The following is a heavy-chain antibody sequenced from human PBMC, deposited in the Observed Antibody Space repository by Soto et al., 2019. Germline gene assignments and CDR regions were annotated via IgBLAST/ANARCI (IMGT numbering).Heavy chain of an antibody. J-gene: IGHJ6*02. Sequence: PGGSLRLSCAASGFTFSSYGMHWFRQAPGKGLEWVAVIWYDGSNKYYADSVKGRFTISRDNSKNTLYLQMNSLRAEDTAVYYCAREGYYDFENGMDVWGQGTTVTVSS. CDR3: AREGYYDFENGMDV. CDR1: GFTFSSYG. CDR2: IWYDGSNK. D-gene: IGHD3-3*01. V-gene: IGHV3-33*01.